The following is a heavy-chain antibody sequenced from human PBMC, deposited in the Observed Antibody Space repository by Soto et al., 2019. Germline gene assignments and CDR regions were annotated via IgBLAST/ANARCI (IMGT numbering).Heavy chain of an antibody. CDR1: GGSISSYD. V-gene: IGHV4-59*01. J-gene: IGHJ5*02. D-gene: IGHD2-15*01. CDR3: ARVRTNPPVVTAIDH. Sequence: PAETLSLTCTVSGGSISSYDGSWIRQPPGKGLEWIGYIYYSGSTNYNPSLKSRVTISVDTSKNQFSLKLSSVTAADTAVYYCARVRTNPPVVTAIDHWGQGTLVTVSS. CDR2: IYYSGST.